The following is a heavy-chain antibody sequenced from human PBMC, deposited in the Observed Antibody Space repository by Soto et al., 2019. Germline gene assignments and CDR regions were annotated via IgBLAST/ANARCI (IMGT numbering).Heavy chain of an antibody. CDR3: ARGVDTAKAGY. J-gene: IGHJ4*02. D-gene: IGHD5-18*01. Sequence: VQLVESGGGLIQPGGSLRLSCAASGFTVSSHHMTWVRQAPGRGPEWVSTVYPGGTTFYAESVKGRFTISRDTSKNMLYLQMNSLKAEDTAVYYCARGVDTAKAGYWGQGAQVTVAS. CDR2: VYPGGTT. CDR1: GFTVSSHH. V-gene: IGHV3-53*01.